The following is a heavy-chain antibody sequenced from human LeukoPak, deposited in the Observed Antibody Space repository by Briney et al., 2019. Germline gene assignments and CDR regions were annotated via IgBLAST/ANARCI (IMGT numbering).Heavy chain of an antibody. D-gene: IGHD1-26*01. CDR3: AKDRNTGIVGATNFDY. V-gene: IGHV3-21*04. Sequence: GGSLRLSCAASGFTFSDYSMNWVRQTPRKGLEWVSCISGSGSYIYYADSVKGRFTISRDNSKNTLYLQMNSLRAEDTAVYYCAKDRNTGIVGATNFDYWGQGTLVTVSS. CDR1: GFTFSDYS. CDR2: ISGSGSYI. J-gene: IGHJ4*02.